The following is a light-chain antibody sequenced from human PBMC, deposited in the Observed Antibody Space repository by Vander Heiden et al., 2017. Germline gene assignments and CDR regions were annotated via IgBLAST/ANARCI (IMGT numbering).Light chain of an antibody. CDR2: EVS. Sequence: QSALTQPPSASGSPGQSVTLSCTGTSSDVGGYNYVSWYQQHPGKAPKLMIYEVSKRPSGVPDRFSGSKSGNTASLTVSGLQAEDEVDYYCSSYAGSNNFKVFGGGTKLTVL. CDR1: SSDVGGYNY. J-gene: IGLJ3*02. V-gene: IGLV2-8*01. CDR3: SSYAGSNNFKV.